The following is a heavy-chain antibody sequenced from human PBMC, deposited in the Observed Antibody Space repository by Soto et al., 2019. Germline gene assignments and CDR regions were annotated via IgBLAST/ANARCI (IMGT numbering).Heavy chain of an antibody. Sequence: GGSLRLSCAASGFTFSSYGMHWVRQAPGKGLEWVAVISYDGSNKYYADSVKGRFTISRDNSKNTLYLQMNSLRAEDTAVYYCAKDAGGYSYVWGQGTLVTVSS. CDR3: AKDAGGYSYV. V-gene: IGHV3-30*18. CDR2: ISYDGSNK. CDR1: GFTFSSYG. D-gene: IGHD5-18*01. J-gene: IGHJ4*02.